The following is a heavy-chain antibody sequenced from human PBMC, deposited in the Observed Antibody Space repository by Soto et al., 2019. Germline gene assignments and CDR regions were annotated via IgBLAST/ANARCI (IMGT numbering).Heavy chain of an antibody. CDR2: IYPGDSDT. CDR1: GYSFTSYL. D-gene: IGHD3-16*01. V-gene: IGHV5-51*01. CDR3: ARHLPSYRWMGAFDI. J-gene: IGHJ3*02. Sequence: GESLKISCKGSGYSFTSYLIGWVRQMPGKGLEWMGIIYPGDSDTRYSPSFQGQVTISAAKSISTAYLQWSSLKASDTAMYYCARHLPSYRWMGAFDICGQGTMVTV.